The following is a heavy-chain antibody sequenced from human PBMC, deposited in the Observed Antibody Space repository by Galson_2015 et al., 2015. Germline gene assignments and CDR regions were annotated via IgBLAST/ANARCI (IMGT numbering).Heavy chain of an antibody. J-gene: IGHJ3*02. CDR3: ARESGHWSGSYCCGAFDI. CDR1: GFTFSNYW. D-gene: IGHD1-26*01. V-gene: IGHV3-7*03. Sequence: SLRLSCAASGFTFSNYWMSWVRQAPGKGLEWVANIKQGGRVKFYVDSVRGRFTISRDNPRNSLYLQMNSLRAEDTAVYFCARESGHWSGSYCCGAFDIWGQGTMVTVSS. CDR2: IKQGGRVK.